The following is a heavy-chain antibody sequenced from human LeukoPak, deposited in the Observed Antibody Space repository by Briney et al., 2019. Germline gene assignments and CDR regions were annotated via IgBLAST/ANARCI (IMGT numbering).Heavy chain of an antibody. Sequence: SGPALVKPTQTLTLTCTFSGFSLSTSGMRVSWIRQPPGKALEWLARIDWDDDKFYSTSLKTRLTISKDTSKNQVVLTMTNMDPVGTATYYCARIGFSYYMDVWGKGTTVTVSS. CDR3: ARIGFSYYMDV. V-gene: IGHV2-70*04. J-gene: IGHJ6*03. CDR1: GFSLSTSGMR. CDR2: IDWDDDK.